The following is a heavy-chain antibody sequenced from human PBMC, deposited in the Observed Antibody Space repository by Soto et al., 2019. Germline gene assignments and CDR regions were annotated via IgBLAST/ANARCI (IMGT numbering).Heavy chain of an antibody. D-gene: IGHD2-8*01. CDR3: AKTRGAMIYAISVYGMDV. J-gene: IGHJ6*02. CDR2: ISGSADST. V-gene: IGHV3-23*01. CDR1: GFSFSSFA. Sequence: EVQLLESGGGFIHPGGSLRLSCAASGFSFSSFAMNWVRKAPGKGLEWVSIISGSADSTFYADSVKCRFTISRDNSKSTLYLQSNSLRAEDTAVYYCAKTRGAMIYAISVYGMDVWGQGTTVTVSS.